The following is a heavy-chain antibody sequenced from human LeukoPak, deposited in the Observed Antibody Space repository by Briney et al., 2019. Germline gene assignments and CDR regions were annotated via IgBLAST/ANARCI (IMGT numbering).Heavy chain of an antibody. Sequence: SETLSLTCTVSGGSISSYYWIWLRQPPGKGLEWIGYVHYSGSTNYKPSLKSRVTISVDTSKNQFSLKLSSVTAADTAVYYCAREWVYCSSTSCYGFDYWGQGTLVTVSS. V-gene: IGHV4-59*01. D-gene: IGHD2-2*01. CDR1: GGSISSYY. CDR3: AREWVYCSSTSCYGFDY. CDR2: VHYSGST. J-gene: IGHJ4*02.